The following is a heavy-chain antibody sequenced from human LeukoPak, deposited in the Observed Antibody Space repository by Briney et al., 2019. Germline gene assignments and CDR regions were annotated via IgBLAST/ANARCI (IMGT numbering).Heavy chain of an antibody. CDR1: GGSISSSSYY. V-gene: IGHV4-39*01. Sequence: SETLSLTCTVSGGSISSSSYYWGWIRQPPGKGLEWIGSIYYSGSTYYNPSLKSRVTISVDTSKNQFSLKLSSVTAADTAVYYCAIYGYGDYGLYDYWGQGTLVTVSS. CDR2: IYYSGST. J-gene: IGHJ4*02. CDR3: AIYGYGDYGLYDY. D-gene: IGHD4-17*01.